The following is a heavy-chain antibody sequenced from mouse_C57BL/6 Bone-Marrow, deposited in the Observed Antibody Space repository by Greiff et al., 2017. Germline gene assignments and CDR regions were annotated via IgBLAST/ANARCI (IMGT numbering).Heavy chain of an antibody. CDR3: ARSGVQLGPWFAY. CDR2: IRNKANGYTT. J-gene: IGHJ3*01. D-gene: IGHD4-1*02. V-gene: IGHV7-3*01. Sequence: EVQRVEPGGGLVQPGGSLSLSCAASGFTFTDYCMSWVSQPPGKALEWLGFIRNKANGYTTEYSASWKGRCTISRDNSQSILHLQMNALRAEDSATYYCARSGVQLGPWFAYGGQGTVVTVSA. CDR1: GFTFTDYC.